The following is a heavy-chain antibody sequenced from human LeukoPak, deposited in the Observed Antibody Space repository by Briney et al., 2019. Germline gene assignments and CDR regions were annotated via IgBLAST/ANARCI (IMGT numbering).Heavy chain of an antibody. CDR3: ARDSTLNYYDSSGPLEL. Sequence: NPSETLSLTCTVSGGSISSGGYYWSWIRQHPGKGLEWIGYIYYSGSTYYNPSLKSRVTISVDTSKNQFSLKLSSVTAADTAVYYCARDSTLNYYDSSGPLELWGQGTLVTVSS. D-gene: IGHD3-22*01. CDR1: GGSISSGGYY. J-gene: IGHJ4*02. V-gene: IGHV4-31*03. CDR2: IYYSGST.